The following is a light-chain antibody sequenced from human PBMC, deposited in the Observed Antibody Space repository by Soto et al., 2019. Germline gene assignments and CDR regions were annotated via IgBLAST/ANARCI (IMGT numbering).Light chain of an antibody. V-gene: IGKV3-15*01. CDR1: QSVGST. J-gene: IGKJ5*01. CDR3: QQYGSSPLIT. Sequence: EIVLTQSPAALSVSPGERATLSCWASQSVGSTLNWYQQRPGQAPRLLIYDTSIRATGIPARFSGSGSGTEFTLTIASLQSEDFGVYYCQQYGSSPLITFGQGTRLEIK. CDR2: DTS.